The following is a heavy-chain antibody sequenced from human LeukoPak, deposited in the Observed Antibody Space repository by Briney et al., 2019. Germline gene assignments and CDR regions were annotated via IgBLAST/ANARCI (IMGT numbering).Heavy chain of an antibody. CDR3: ARGTIDYYGSGSYLAFDI. D-gene: IGHD3-10*01. CDR2: INPNSGGT. J-gene: IGHJ3*02. V-gene: IGHV1-2*02. CDR1: GYTFTGYY. Sequence: ASVKVSCKASGYTFTGYYMHWVRQAPGQGLEWMGWINPNSGGTNYAQKFQGRVTMTRDTSISTAYMELRSLRSDDTAVYYCARGTIDYYGSGSYLAFDIWGQGTMVTVSS.